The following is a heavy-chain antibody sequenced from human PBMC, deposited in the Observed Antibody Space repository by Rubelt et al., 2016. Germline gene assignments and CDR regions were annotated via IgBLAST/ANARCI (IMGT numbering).Heavy chain of an antibody. CDR2: ISAYNGNT. V-gene: IGHV1-18*01. CDR1: GYTFTSYG. D-gene: IGHD6-13*01. Sequence: QVQLVQSGAEVKKPGASVKVSCKASGYTFTSYGISWVRQAPGQGLEWMGWISAYNGNTNYAQKRQGRVTLTTDTSTGTAYMELRSLRSDDTAVYYCARVISGVEYSSSWHFDYWGQGTLVTVSS. CDR3: ARVISGVEYSSSWHFDY. J-gene: IGHJ4*02.